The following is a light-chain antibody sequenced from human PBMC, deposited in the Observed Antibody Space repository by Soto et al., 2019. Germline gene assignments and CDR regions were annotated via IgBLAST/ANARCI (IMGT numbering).Light chain of an antibody. CDR3: SSYTSSTAYV. J-gene: IGLJ1*01. CDR1: SSDVGGYNY. V-gene: IGLV2-14*01. Sequence: QSVLTQPASVSGSPGQSITISCTGTSSDVGGYNYVSWYQLHPGKAPKLILYEVTNRPSGVSDRFSGSKSGNTASLTISGLQAEEEADYYCSSYTSSTAYVFGTGTKATVL. CDR2: EVT.